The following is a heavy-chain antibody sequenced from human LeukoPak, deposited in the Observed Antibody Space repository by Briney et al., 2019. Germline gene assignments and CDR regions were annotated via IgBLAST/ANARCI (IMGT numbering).Heavy chain of an antibody. J-gene: IGHJ5*01. CDR3: AKATSPVHSRNWFDS. CDR2: ISGSGTNI. D-gene: IGHD6-13*01. V-gene: IGHV3-23*01. Sequence: GGSLRLSCAASGFTFSSYAMSWVRQAPGKGLEWVSSISGSGTNIDYADSVKGRFTISRDNSKNTVNVQMNSPRAEDTAVYYCAKATSPVHSRNWFDSWGQGTLVTVSS. CDR1: GFTFSSYA.